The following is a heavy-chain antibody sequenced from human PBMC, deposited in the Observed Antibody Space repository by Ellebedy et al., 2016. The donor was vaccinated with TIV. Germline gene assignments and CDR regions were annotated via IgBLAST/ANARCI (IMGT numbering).Heavy chain of an antibody. CDR2: ISWNSGSI. CDR1: GFTFDDYA. V-gene: IGHV3-9*01. D-gene: IGHD3-10*01. CDR3: AKDKRGSGSYYDY. J-gene: IGHJ4*02. Sequence: SLKISXAASGFTFDDYAMHWVRQAPGKGLGWVSGISWNSGSIGYADSVKGRFTISRDNAKNSLYLQMNSLRAEDTALYYCAKDKRGSGSYYDYWGQGTLVTVSS.